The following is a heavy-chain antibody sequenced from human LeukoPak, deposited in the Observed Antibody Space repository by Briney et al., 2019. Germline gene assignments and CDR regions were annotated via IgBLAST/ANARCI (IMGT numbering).Heavy chain of an antibody. J-gene: IGHJ4*02. CDR3: VMNWGTGRTLDY. D-gene: IGHD7-27*01. CDR1: GGSITTYY. V-gene: IGHV4-34*01. CDR2: INHSGST. Sequence: NPSETLSLTCTVSGGSITTYYWTWIRQPPGKGLEWIGEINHSGSTNYNPSLESRVTISVDTSKNQFSLKLRSVTAADTAVYYCVMNWGTGRTLDYWGQGTLVTVSS.